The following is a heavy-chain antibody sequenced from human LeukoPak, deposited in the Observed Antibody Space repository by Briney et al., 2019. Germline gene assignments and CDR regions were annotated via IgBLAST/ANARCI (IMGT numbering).Heavy chain of an antibody. J-gene: IGHJ5*02. V-gene: IGHV3-7*01. CDR2: IKQDGSEK. D-gene: IGHD4-17*01. CDR1: GFTFSSYW. Sequence: GGSLRLSCAASGFTFSSYWMSWVRQAPGKGLEWVANIKQDGSEKYYVDSVKGRFTISRDNAKNSLYPQMNSLRAEDTAVYYCARDYGDFFNWFDPWGQGTLVTVSS. CDR3: ARDYGDFFNWFDP.